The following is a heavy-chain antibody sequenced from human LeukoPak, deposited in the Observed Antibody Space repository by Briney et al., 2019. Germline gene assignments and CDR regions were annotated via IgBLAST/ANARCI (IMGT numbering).Heavy chain of an antibody. CDR1: GYTFTGYY. Sequence: GASVKVSCKASGYTFTGYYMHWVRQAPGQGLEWMGRINPNSGGTNYAQKFQGRVTMTRDTSISTAYMELSRLRSDDTAVYYCAREGSPYYYDSSALWGYYYYYGMDVWGQGITVTVSS. CDR3: AREGSPYYYDSSALWGYYYYYGMDV. D-gene: IGHD3-22*01. J-gene: IGHJ6*02. V-gene: IGHV1-2*06. CDR2: INPNSGGT.